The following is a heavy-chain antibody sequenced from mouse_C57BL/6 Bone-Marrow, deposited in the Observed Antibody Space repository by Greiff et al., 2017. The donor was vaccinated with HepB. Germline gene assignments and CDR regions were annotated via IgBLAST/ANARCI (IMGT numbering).Heavy chain of an antibody. CDR2: ISSGGSYT. V-gene: IGHV5-6*02. J-gene: IGHJ4*01. CDR1: GFTFSSYG. D-gene: IGHD2-5*01. CDR3: ARTSNYDAMDY. Sequence: DVMLVESGGDLVKPGGSLKLSCAASGFTFSSYGMSWVRQTPDKRLEWVATISSGGSYTYYPDSVKGRFTISRDNAKNTLYLQMSSLKSEDTAMYYCARTSNYDAMDYWGQGTSVTVSS.